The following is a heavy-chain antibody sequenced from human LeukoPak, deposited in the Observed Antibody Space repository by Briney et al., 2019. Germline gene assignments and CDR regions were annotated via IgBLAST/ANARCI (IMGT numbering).Heavy chain of an antibody. Sequence: PSETLSLTCTVSGYSISSGYYWGWIRQPPGKGLEWIGSIYHSGSTYYNPSLKSRVTISVDTSKNQFSLKLSSVTAADTAVYYCARGLLLPAATPGDAFDIWGQGTMVTVSS. J-gene: IGHJ3*02. V-gene: IGHV4-38-2*02. CDR2: IYHSGST. D-gene: IGHD2-2*01. CDR1: GYSISSGYY. CDR3: ARGLLLPAATPGDAFDI.